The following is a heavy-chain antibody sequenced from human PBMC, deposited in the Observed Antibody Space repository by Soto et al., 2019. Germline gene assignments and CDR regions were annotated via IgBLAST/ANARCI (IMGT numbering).Heavy chain of an antibody. CDR3: ACIFSGGYGYGFYYYGMDV. CDR2: IYYSGST. D-gene: IGHD5-18*01. CDR1: GGSLSSSSYY. V-gene: IGHV4-39*01. Sequence: PTETLSLTWTVSGGSLSSSSYYWGWIRQPPGKGLEWIGSIYYSGSTYYNPSLKSRVTISVDTSKNQFSLKLSSVTAADTAVYYCACIFSGGYGYGFYYYGMDVWGQGTTVTVSS. J-gene: IGHJ6*02.